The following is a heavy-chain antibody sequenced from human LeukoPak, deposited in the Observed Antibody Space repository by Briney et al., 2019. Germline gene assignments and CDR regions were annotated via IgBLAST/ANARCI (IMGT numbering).Heavy chain of an antibody. D-gene: IGHD3-10*01. CDR1: GGSFSGYY. CDR3: ARKVGYGSGSDYTPFNWYFDL. CDR2: INHSGST. J-gene: IGHJ2*01. Sequence: SETLSLTCAVYGGSFSGYYWSWIRQPPGKGLEWIGEINHSGSTNYNPSLKSRVTISVDTSKNQFSLKLSSVTAADTAVYYCARKVGYGSGSDYTPFNWYFDLWGHGTLVTVSS. V-gene: IGHV4-34*01.